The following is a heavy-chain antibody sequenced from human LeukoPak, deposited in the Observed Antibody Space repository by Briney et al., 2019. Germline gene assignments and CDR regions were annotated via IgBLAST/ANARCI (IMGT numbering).Heavy chain of an antibody. CDR1: GGSISSGSYY. V-gene: IGHV4-61*02. CDR3: ARDKPLPPSYYMDV. Sequence: PSETLSLTCTVSGGSISSGSYYWSWIRQPAGKGLEWIGRIYTSGSTNYNPSLKSRVTISVDRSKNQFSLKLSSVTAADTAVYYCARDKPLPPSYYMDVWGKGTTVTVSS. J-gene: IGHJ6*03. CDR2: IYTSGST.